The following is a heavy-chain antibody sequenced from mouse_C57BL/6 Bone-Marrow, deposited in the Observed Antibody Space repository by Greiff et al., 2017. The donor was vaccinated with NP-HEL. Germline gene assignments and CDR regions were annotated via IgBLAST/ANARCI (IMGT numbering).Heavy chain of an antibody. CDR3: ARRGGYYPYYAMDY. CDR1: GFTFSDYG. D-gene: IGHD2-3*01. V-gene: IGHV5-17*01. Sequence: VHVKQSGGGLVKPGGSLKLSCAASGFTFSDYGMHWVRQAPEKGLEWVAYISSGSSTIYYADTVKGRFTISRDNAKNTLFLQMTSLRSEDTAMYYCARRGGYYPYYAMDYWGQGTSVTVSS. CDR2: ISSGSSTI. J-gene: IGHJ4*01.